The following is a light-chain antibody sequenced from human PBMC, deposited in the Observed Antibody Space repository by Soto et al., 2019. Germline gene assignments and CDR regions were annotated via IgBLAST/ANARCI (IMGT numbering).Light chain of an antibody. CDR1: SSDVGGFDY. Sequence: QSALTQPASVSGSLGQSITISCTGTSSDVGGFDYVSWYQHQPGKAPKLFIYDVTSRPSGVSSHFSGSKSGNTASLTISGLLAEDEADYHCCSYTSSNTDVFGTGTKVTVL. CDR2: DVT. CDR3: CSYTSSNTDV. J-gene: IGLJ1*01. V-gene: IGLV2-14*03.